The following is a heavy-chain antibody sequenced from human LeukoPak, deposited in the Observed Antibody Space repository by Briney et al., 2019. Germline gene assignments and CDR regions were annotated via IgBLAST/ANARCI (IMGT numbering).Heavy chain of an antibody. CDR3: ARAPSLVVTASPWLGWFDP. J-gene: IGHJ5*02. V-gene: IGHV1-69*13. CDR1: GGTFSSYA. CDR2: IIPIFGTA. D-gene: IGHD2-21*02. Sequence: SVKVSCKAAGGTFSSYAISWVRQPPGQGLQWMGGIIPIFGTAKYAQKFQGRVTITADELTRTAYMELSSLRSEGTAVYYCARAPSLVVTASPWLGWFDPWGQGTLVTVSS.